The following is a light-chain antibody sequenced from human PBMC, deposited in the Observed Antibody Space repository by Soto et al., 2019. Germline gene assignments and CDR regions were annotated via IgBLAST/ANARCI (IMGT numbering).Light chain of an antibody. V-gene: IGKV3-15*01. CDR3: QQYHNWPIT. Sequence: EIVLTQSPGTLSLSPGERATLSCRASQSVSSYLAWYQQKPGQAPRLLMYDASTRATGIPARFSGSGSGTEFTLTISSLQSEDFAVYYCQQYHNWPITFGQGTRLEIK. J-gene: IGKJ5*01. CDR1: QSVSSY. CDR2: DAS.